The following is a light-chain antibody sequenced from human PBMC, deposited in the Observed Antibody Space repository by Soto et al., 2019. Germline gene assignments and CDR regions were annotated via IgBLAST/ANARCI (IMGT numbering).Light chain of an antibody. V-gene: IGKV4-1*01. CDR2: WAS. Sequence: IVICKTRDYLALCLGERATINCKSRQSVLYSSNNKNYLAWYQQKPGQPPKLLIYWASTRESGVPDRFSGSGSGTDFTLTISSLQAEDVAVYYCQQYYSTPWTFGQGTKV. CDR1: QSVLYSSNNKNY. CDR3: QQYYSTPWT. J-gene: IGKJ1*01.